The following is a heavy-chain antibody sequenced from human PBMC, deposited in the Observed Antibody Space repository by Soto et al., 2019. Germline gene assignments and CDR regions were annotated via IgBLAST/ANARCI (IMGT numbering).Heavy chain of an antibody. Sequence: VGSLRLSCVASGFPFSSYAMSWVRQTPGKGLEWVSGISGSGGRTYYADSVKGRFTISRDNSNNTLSLQMHILRVEDTAVYFCAKGGYYSLFDIWGQGTMVTISS. CDR3: AKGGYYSLFDI. CDR1: GFPFSSYA. CDR2: ISGSGGRT. D-gene: IGHD3-16*01. V-gene: IGHV3-23*01. J-gene: IGHJ3*02.